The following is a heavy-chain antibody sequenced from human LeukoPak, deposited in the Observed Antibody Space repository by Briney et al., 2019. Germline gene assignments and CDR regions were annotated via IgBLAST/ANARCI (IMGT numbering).Heavy chain of an antibody. V-gene: IGHV4-4*07. CDR2: IYTSGST. CDR1: GGSISSYY. CDR3: ARAGYYDRSGWHDDAFDI. Sequence: SETLSLTCTVSGGSISSYYWSWIRQPAGKGLEWIGRIYTSGSTNYNPSLKSRVTMSVDTSKNQFSLKLSSVTAADTAVYYCARAGYYDRSGWHDDAFDIWGQGTMVTVSS. J-gene: IGHJ3*02. D-gene: IGHD3-22*01.